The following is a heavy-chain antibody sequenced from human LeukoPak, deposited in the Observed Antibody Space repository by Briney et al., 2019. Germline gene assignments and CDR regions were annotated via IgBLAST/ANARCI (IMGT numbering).Heavy chain of an antibody. J-gene: IGHJ6*02. CDR1: GFTVSINY. Sequence: GGSLRLSCTASGFTVSINYMNWVRQAPGKGLEWVSGILSGGKTYYADSVEGRVTISRDISKNILYLQMNSLRADDTAVYYCARDPGGDYGQWHFYGMDVWGQGTTVIVSS. V-gene: IGHV3-53*01. D-gene: IGHD4-17*01. CDR3: ARDPGGDYGQWHFYGMDV. CDR2: ILSGGKT.